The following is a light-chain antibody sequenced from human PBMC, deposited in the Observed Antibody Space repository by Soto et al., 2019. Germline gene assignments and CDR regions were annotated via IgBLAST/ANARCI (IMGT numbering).Light chain of an antibody. CDR2: KAS. Sequence: DIQMTQSPSTLSASIGDRVAITFRASDNIGPWVAWYQQKPGKAPKLLIYKASTLETGAPSRFAGSGSGTGFTLTITRLQPDDFATYYCQQYNYYWTFGQGTKVDIK. CDR3: QQYNYYWT. CDR1: DNIGPW. V-gene: IGKV1-5*03. J-gene: IGKJ1*01.